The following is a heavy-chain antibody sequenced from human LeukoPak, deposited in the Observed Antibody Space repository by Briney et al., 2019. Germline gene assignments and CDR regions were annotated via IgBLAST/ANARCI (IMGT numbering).Heavy chain of an antibody. CDR2: ISSSGSTI. J-gene: IGHJ6*04. CDR3: AELGITMIGGV. V-gene: IGHV3-48*04. CDR1: GFTFSSYW. D-gene: IGHD3-10*02. Sequence: GESLRLSCAASGFTFSSYWMNWVRQAPGKGLEWVSYISSSGSTIYYADSVKGRFTISRDNAKNSLYLQMNSLRAEDTAVYYCAELGITMIGGVWGKGTTVTISS.